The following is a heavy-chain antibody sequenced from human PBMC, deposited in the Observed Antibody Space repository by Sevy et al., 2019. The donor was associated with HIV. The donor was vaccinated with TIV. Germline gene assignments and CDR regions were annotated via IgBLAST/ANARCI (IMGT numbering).Heavy chain of an antibody. CDR3: TTDPISIVRGKDY. J-gene: IGHJ4*02. Sequence: GGSLRLSCAASGFTFSNAWMSWVRQAPGKGLEWVGRIKSKTDGGTTDYAAPVKGRFTISRDDSKNTLYLQMNSLKTEDTAVDYCTTDPISIVRGKDYWGQGTLVTVSS. CDR2: IKSKTDGGTT. CDR1: GFTFSNAW. D-gene: IGHD3-10*01. V-gene: IGHV3-15*01.